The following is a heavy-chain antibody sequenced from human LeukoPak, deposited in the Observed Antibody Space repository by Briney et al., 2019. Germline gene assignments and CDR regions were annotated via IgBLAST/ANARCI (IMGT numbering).Heavy chain of an antibody. J-gene: IGHJ4*02. D-gene: IGHD3-3*01. CDR3: ARLDDPGLQQKYYFDY. V-gene: IGHV4-30-4*08. Sequence: PSQTLSLTCTVSGGSISSGAYYWSWIRQHPGKGLEWIGYIYYRGSTYYHPSLESRVTISVDTSKNQFSLSLSSVTAADTAVYYCARLDDPGLQQKYYFDYWGQGTLVTVSS. CDR2: IYYRGST. CDR1: GGSISSGAYY.